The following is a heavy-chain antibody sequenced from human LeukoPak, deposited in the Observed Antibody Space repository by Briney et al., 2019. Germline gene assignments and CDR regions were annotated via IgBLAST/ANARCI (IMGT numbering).Heavy chain of an antibody. CDR2: IIPIFGTA. V-gene: IGHV1-69*05. Sequence: GASVKVSCKASGGTFSSYATSWVRQAPGQGLEWMGRIIPIFGTANYAQKFQGRVTITTDESTSTAYMELSSLRSEDTAVYYCARELGTYYYDSSGYYAHFDYWGQGTLVTVSS. J-gene: IGHJ4*02. CDR1: GGTFSSYA. CDR3: ARELGTYYYDSSGYYAHFDY. D-gene: IGHD3-22*01.